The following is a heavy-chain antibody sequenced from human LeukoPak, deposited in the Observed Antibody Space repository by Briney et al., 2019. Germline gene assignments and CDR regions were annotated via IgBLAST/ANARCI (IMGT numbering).Heavy chain of an antibody. CDR3: ARADTAMAAADY. V-gene: IGHV3-21*01. Sequence: GGSLRLSCAASGFTFSSYSMSRVRQAPGKGLEWVSSISSSSSYIYYADSVKGRFTISRDNAKNSLYLQMNSLRAEDTAVYYCARADTAMAAADYWGQGTLVTVSS. CDR1: GFTFSSYS. CDR2: ISSSSSYI. J-gene: IGHJ4*02. D-gene: IGHD5-18*01.